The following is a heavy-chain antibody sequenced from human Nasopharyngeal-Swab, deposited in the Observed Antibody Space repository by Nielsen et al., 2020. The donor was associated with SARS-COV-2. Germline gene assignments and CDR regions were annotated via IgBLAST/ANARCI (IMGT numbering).Heavy chain of an antibody. CDR1: GFTFSSYA. V-gene: IGHV3-30*04. CDR3: ARDLPHYYDSSGCLDY. Sequence: GGSLSLSCAASGFTFSSYAMHWVRQAPGKGLEWVAVISYDGSNKYYADSVKGRFTISRDNAKNSLYLQMNSLRAEDTAVYYCARDLPHYYDSSGCLDYWGQGTLVTVS. CDR2: ISYDGSNK. D-gene: IGHD3-22*01. J-gene: IGHJ4*02.